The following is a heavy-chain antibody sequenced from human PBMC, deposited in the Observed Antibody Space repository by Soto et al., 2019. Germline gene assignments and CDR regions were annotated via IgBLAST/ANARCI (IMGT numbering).Heavy chain of an antibody. CDR2: ISSNGGST. J-gene: IGHJ4*02. CDR1: GFTFSSYA. V-gene: IGHV3-64*01. D-gene: IGHD3-10*01. CDR3: ARQGRAVSSYYFDY. Sequence: EVQLVESGGGLVQPGGSLRLSCAASGFTFSSYAMHWVRQAPGKGLEYVSAISSNGGSTYYANSVKGRFTISRDKSKNALYLQLGSLRAEDVAVYYCARQGRAVSSYYFDYWGQGTLVTVSS.